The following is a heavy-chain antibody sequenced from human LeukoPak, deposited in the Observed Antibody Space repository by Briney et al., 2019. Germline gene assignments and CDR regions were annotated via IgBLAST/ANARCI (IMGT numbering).Heavy chain of an antibody. Sequence: SETLSLTCTVSGGSVSSGSYYWSWIRQPPGKGLEWIGYIYYSGSTNYNPSLKSRVTISVDTSKNQFSLKLSSVTAADTAVYYCARWLQHEDYFDYWGQGTLVTVSS. J-gene: IGHJ4*02. V-gene: IGHV4-61*01. CDR1: GGSVSSGSYY. CDR3: ARWLQHEDYFDY. D-gene: IGHD5-24*01. CDR2: IYYSGST.